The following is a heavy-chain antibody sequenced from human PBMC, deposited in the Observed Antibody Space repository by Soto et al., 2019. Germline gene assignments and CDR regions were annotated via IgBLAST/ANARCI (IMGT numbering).Heavy chain of an antibody. J-gene: IGHJ4*02. CDR3: AKDRTVLRFLEWFEPSFNY. CDR2: ISGSGGST. CDR1: GFTFSSYA. D-gene: IGHD3-3*01. Sequence: EVQLLESGGGLVQPGGSLRLSCAASGFTFSSYAMSWVRQAPGKGLEWVAAISGSGGSTYYADSVKGRFTISRDNSKNTLELQMNRLRAEYTAVYYCAKDRTVLRFLEWFEPSFNYWGQGTLVTVSS. V-gene: IGHV3-23*01.